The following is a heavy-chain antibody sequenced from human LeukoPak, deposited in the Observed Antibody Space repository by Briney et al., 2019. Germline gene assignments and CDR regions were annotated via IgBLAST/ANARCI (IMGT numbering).Heavy chain of an antibody. J-gene: IGHJ4*02. D-gene: IGHD5-18*01. CDR1: GYTFTSYY. CDR3: ARDGTAMVTYY. V-gene: IGHV1-46*01. CDR2: INPSGGST. Sequence: GASVKVSCKAPGYTFTSYYMHWVRQAPGQGLEWMGIINPSGGSTSYAQKFQGRVTMTRDTSTSTVYMELSSLRSDDTAVYYCARDGTAMVTYYWGQGTLVTVPS.